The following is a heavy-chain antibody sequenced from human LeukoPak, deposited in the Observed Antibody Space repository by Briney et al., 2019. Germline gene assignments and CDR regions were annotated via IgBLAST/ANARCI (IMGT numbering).Heavy chain of an antibody. D-gene: IGHD6-13*01. Sequence: TSETLSLTCAVYGGSFSGYYWSWIRQPPGTGLEWIGEINHSGSTNYNPSLKSRVTISVDTSKNQFSLKLSSVTAADTAVYYCARASTSIAAAGTSLDYWGQGTLVTVSS. CDR1: GGSFSGYY. V-gene: IGHV4-34*01. CDR3: ARASTSIAAAGTSLDY. J-gene: IGHJ4*02. CDR2: INHSGST.